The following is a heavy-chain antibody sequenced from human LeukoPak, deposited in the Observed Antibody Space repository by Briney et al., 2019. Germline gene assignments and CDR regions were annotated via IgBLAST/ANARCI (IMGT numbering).Heavy chain of an antibody. D-gene: IGHD3-9*01. J-gene: IGHJ5*02. V-gene: IGHV4-4*07. CDR3: ARDFSLRYFDWLSSNWFDP. CDR2: IYTSGST. CDR1: GGSISSYY. Sequence: SETLSLTCTVSGGSISSYYWSWIRQPAGKGLEWIGRIYTSGSTNYNPSLKSRVTMSVDTSKNQFSLKLSSATAADTAVYYCARDFSLRYFDWLSSNWFDPWGQGTLVTVSS.